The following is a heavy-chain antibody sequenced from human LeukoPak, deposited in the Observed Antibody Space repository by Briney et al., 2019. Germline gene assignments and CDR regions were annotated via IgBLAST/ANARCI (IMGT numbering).Heavy chain of an antibody. CDR1: GFTFSSYS. CDR2: IRSDGSTT. Sequence: TGRSLRLSCAASGFTFSSYSMHWVRQDPGKGRRWVSHIRSDGSTTYCPDSVEGRFTISRDNSKNTLYLQMISLRPEDTAVYYCVKDRGYYDLDSWGQGTLVTVSS. J-gene: IGHJ4*02. CDR3: VKDRGYYDLDS. V-gene: IGHV3-30*02. D-gene: IGHD4-17*01.